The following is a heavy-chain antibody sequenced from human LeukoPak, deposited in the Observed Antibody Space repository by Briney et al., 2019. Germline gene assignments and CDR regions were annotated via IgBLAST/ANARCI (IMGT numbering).Heavy chain of an antibody. CDR2: ISWNSGSI. D-gene: IGHD6-19*01. CDR3: AKNPVSGWRGYYFDY. CDR1: GFTFSSYN. Sequence: GGSLRLSCAASGFTFSSYNMNWVRQAPGKGLEWVSAISWNSGSIAYAESVKGRFTISRDNARNSLYLQMNSLRAEDTAVYYCAKNPVSGWRGYYFDYWGQGTLVTVSS. J-gene: IGHJ4*02. V-gene: IGHV3-21*04.